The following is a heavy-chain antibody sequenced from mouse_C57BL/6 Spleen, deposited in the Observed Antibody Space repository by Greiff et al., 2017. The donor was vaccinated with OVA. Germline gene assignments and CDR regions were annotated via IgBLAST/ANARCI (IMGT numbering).Heavy chain of an antibody. CDR3: AREGNSLYFDY. CDR1: GYTFTSYW. J-gene: IGHJ2*01. V-gene: IGHV1-50*01. CDR2: IDPSDSYT. D-gene: IGHD6-2*01. Sequence: QVQLQQPGAELVKPGASVKLSCKASGYTFTSYWMQWVKQRPGQGLEWIGEIDPSDSYTNYNQKFKGKATLTVDTSSSTAYMQLSSLTSEDSAVYYCAREGNSLYFDYWGQGTTLIVSS.